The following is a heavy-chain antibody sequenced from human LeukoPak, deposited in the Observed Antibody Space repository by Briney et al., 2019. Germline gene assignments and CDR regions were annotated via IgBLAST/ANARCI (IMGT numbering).Heavy chain of an antibody. CDR2: ISGSSSTI. CDR1: GFTFSTYS. J-gene: IGHJ4*02. Sequence: GGSLRLSCAASGFTFSTYSMNWVRQAPGKGLEWVSYISGSSSTIYYADSVKGRFTISRDNAKNSLYLQMNSLRAEDTAAYYCARGSTYYDSSGQVPFDYWGQGTLVTVSS. D-gene: IGHD3-22*01. CDR3: ARGSTYYDSSGQVPFDY. V-gene: IGHV3-48*01.